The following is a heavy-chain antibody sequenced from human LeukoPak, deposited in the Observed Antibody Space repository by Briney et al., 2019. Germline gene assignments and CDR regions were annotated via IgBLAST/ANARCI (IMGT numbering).Heavy chain of an antibody. CDR3: ARVGTWELQRVFDF. CDR2: INREGNEK. J-gene: IGHJ4*02. D-gene: IGHD4-23*01. CDR1: GFAFSSYW. V-gene: IGHV3-7*01. Sequence: GGSLSLSCATSGFAFSSYWMMWVRQVPGRGLEGVANINREGNEKYYVDSVKGRFTISRDNAKNSVDLQMDSLRVEDTAVYYCARVGTWELQRVFDFWGQRTLVTVSS.